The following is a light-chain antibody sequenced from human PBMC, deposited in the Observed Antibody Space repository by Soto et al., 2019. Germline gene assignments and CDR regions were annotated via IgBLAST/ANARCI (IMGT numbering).Light chain of an antibody. CDR3: CSYAGSYTYV. Sequence: QSALTQPRSVSGSPGQSVTISCTGTSSDVGDYDFVSWYQHHPGKAPRLMIYDVSKRPSGVPDRFSGSKSGNTASLTISGLQADDETDYYCCSYAGSYTYVFGTGTKLTVL. CDR2: DVS. V-gene: IGLV2-11*01. CDR1: SSDVGDYDF. J-gene: IGLJ1*01.